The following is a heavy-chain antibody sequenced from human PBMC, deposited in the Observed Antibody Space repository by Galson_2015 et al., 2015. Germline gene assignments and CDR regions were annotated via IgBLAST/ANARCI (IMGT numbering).Heavy chain of an antibody. Sequence: SLRLSCAASGVTVSSNYMGWVRQAPGKGLEWVSIIYRGGSTYYADSVKGRFTISRDNSKNTLYLQMNSLTVSDTAVYYCTRVFGGSEFDYWGQGTLVTVSS. D-gene: IGHD1-26*01. V-gene: IGHV3-53*01. CDR2: IYRGGST. CDR3: TRVFGGSEFDY. CDR1: GVTVSSNY. J-gene: IGHJ4*02.